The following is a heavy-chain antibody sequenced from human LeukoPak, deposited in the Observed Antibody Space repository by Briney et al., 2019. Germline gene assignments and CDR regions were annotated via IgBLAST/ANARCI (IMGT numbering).Heavy chain of an antibody. D-gene: IGHD6-19*01. Sequence: SETLSLTCTVSGGSISSYYWSWIRQPAGKGLEWIGRIYTSGSTNYNPSLKSRVTMSVDTSRNQFSLKLSSVTAADTAVYCCAKAGYSSGWYAPDYWGQGTLVTVSS. V-gene: IGHV4-4*07. J-gene: IGHJ4*02. CDR2: IYTSGST. CDR3: AKAGYSSGWYAPDY. CDR1: GGSISSYY.